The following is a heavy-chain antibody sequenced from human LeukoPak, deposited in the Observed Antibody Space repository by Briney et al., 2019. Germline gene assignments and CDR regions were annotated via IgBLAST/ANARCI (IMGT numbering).Heavy chain of an antibody. CDR2: IYHSGRT. J-gene: IGHJ4*02. CDR3: ARVPVAATRRYFDY. Sequence: SETLSLTCVVSGGSLSIGGYSWSWIRQPPGTGLEWLGYIYHSGRTYYNPSLKSRVTISVDMSKNQFSLRLSSVTAADTAVYYCARVPVAATRRYFDYWGQGALVTVSS. D-gene: IGHD2-15*01. V-gene: IGHV4-30-2*01. CDR1: GGSLSIGGYS.